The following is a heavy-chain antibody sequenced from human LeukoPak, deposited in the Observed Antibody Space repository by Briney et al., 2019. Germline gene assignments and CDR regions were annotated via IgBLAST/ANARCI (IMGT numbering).Heavy chain of an antibody. D-gene: IGHD3-10*01. CDR3: ARDGSRWFGEFGLDI. Sequence: GGSLRLSCAASGFTVSSNYMSWVRQAPGKGLEWVSVIYSGGSTYYADSVKGRLTISRDNSKNTLYLQMNSLRAEDTAVYYCARDGSRWFGEFGLDIWGQGTMVTVSS. CDR2: IYSGGST. V-gene: IGHV3-66*01. J-gene: IGHJ3*02. CDR1: GFTVSSNY.